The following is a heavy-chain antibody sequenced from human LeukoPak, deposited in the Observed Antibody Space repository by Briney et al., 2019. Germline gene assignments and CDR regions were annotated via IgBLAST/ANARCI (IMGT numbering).Heavy chain of an antibody. CDR1: GGSISSGSYY. CDR2: FHTSGST. CDR3: ARDEGITMVRGVIWWFDP. D-gene: IGHD3-10*01. J-gene: IGHJ5*02. V-gene: IGHV4-61*02. Sequence: SETLSLTCTVSGGSISSGSYYWSWIRQPTGKGLEWIGRFHTSGSTNYTPSLRSRVTISVDTSKNQFSLKLSSVTAADTAVYYCARDEGITMVRGVIWWFDPWGQGSLVTVSS.